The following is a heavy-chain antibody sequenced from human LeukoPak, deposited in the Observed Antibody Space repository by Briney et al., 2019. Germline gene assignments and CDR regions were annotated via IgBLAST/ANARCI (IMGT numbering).Heavy chain of an antibody. D-gene: IGHD3-9*01. J-gene: IGHJ4*02. CDR1: GFTFSSYS. CDR3: ARAVRDILTGYYLDY. CDR2: ISSSSSYI. V-gene: IGHV3-21*01. Sequence: PGGSLRLSCVASGFTFSSYSMNWVRQAPGKGLEWVSSISSSSSYIYYADSVKGRFTISRDNAKNSLYLQMNSLRAEDTAVYYCARAVRDILTGYYLDYWGQGTLVTVSS.